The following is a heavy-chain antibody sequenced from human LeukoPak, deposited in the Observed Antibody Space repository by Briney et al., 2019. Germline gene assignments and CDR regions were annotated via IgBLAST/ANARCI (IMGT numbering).Heavy chain of an antibody. CDR3: ARVGCSSTSCYAAYWYFDL. CDR2: IKQDGSEK. D-gene: IGHD2-2*01. V-gene: IGHV3-7*01. Sequence: GGSLRLSCAASGFTFSSYWMSWVRQAPGKGLEWVASIKQDGSEKYYVDSVKGRFTISRDNAKNSLYLQMNSLRAEDTAVYYCARVGCSSTSCYAAYWYFDLWGRGTLVTVSS. J-gene: IGHJ2*01. CDR1: GFTFSSYW.